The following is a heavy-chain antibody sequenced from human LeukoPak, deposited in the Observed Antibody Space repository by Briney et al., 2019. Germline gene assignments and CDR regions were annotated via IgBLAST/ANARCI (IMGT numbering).Heavy chain of an antibody. V-gene: IGHV3-7*01. J-gene: IGHJ4*02. CDR1: GFTFSTYW. Sequence: GGSLRLSCAASGFTFSTYWMSWVRQAPGKGLEWVANIKQDGSEEYYVDSVKGRFTISRDNAKNSLYLQMNSLRAEDTAAYYCARERQNKDFWSGGDYWGQGTLVTVSS. D-gene: IGHD3-3*01. CDR3: ARERQNKDFWSGGDY. CDR2: IKQDGSEE.